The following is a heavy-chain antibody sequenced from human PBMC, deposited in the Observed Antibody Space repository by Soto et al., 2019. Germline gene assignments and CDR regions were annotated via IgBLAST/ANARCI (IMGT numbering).Heavy chain of an antibody. J-gene: IGHJ3*02. CDR3: ARGGSSDWQVALDI. V-gene: IGHV4-34*01. D-gene: IGHD6-19*01. CDR2: IKHSGSS. Sequence: QVQQQPWGAGLLKPSETLSLTCAVYAGSFSHYYWNWIRQSPGKGLEWIGKIKHSGSSNYNPSLRSSVSISVDMSKIRFSLRLTSVTAADTAVYYCARGGSSDWQVALDIWGQGTMVTVSS. CDR1: AGSFSHYY.